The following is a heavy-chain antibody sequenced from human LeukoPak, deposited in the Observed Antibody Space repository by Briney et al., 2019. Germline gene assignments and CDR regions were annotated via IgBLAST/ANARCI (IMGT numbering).Heavy chain of an antibody. D-gene: IGHD3-10*01. V-gene: IGHV4-59*01. Sequence: SETLSLTCTVSGGSISSYYWSWIRQPPGKGLEWIGNIYNSGSTNYNPSLKSRVTISVDTSKNQFSLKLSSVTAADTAVYYCARGNRMVRVANWFDPWGQGTLVTVSS. CDR1: GGSISSYY. CDR2: IYNSGST. J-gene: IGHJ5*02. CDR3: ARGNRMVRVANWFDP.